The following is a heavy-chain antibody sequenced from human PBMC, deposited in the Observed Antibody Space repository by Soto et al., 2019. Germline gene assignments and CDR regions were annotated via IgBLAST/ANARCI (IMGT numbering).Heavy chain of an antibody. D-gene: IGHD2-2*02. J-gene: IGHJ3*02. V-gene: IGHV1-2*04. Sequence: ASVKVSCKASGYTFTGYYMHWVRQAPGQGLEWMGWINPNSGGTNYAQKFQGWVTMTRDTSISTAYMELSRLRSDDTAVYYCARGRQDIVVVPAAIGAFDIWGQGTMVTVSS. CDR3: ARGRQDIVVVPAAIGAFDI. CDR1: GYTFTGYY. CDR2: INPNSGGT.